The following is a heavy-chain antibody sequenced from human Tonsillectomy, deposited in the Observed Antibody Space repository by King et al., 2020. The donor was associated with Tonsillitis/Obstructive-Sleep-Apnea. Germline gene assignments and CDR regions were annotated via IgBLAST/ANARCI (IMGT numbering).Heavy chain of an antibody. D-gene: IGHD3-16*02. CDR1: GYSFTNYW. CDR3: ARQDDGSGNWGSYRYAFDP. J-gene: IGHJ5*02. V-gene: IGHV5-51*01. CDR2: IYPGDSDT. Sequence: QLVQSGAEVKKPGESLKISCKGSGYSFTNYWIGWVRQMPGKGLEWMGIIYPGDSDTRYSPSFQGQGTISADKSIRTAYLQWSSLKASDTAMYYCARQDDGSGNWGSYRYAFDPLGQGTLVTVSS.